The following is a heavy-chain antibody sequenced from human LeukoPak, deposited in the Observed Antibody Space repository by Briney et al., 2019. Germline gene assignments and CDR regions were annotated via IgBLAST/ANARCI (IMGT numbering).Heavy chain of an antibody. D-gene: IGHD4-17*01. V-gene: IGHV4-39*02. CDR3: ARDYGDHAFDC. CDR2: LYYSGST. CDR1: GGSISRSSYF. Sequence: SETLSLTCTVSGGSISRSSYFWGWIRQPPGKGLEWIGSLYYSGSTYYNPSLKSRVTISVDTSKNQFSLKLSSVTAADTAVYFCARDYGDHAFDCWGQGTLVTVSS. J-gene: IGHJ4*02.